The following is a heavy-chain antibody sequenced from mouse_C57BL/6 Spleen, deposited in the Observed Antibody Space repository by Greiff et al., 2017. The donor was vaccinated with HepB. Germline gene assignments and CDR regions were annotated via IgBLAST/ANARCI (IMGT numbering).Heavy chain of an antibody. CDR3: ARGTGTGFAY. J-gene: IGHJ3*01. D-gene: IGHD4-1*01. CDR1: GFTFSSYG. CDR2: ISSGGSYT. Sequence: EVQVVESGGDLVKPGGSLKLSCAASGFTFSSYGMSWVRQTPDKRLEWVATISSGGSYTYYPDSVKGRFTISRDNAKNTLYLQMSSMKSEDTAMYYGARGTGTGFAYWGQGTLVTVSA. V-gene: IGHV5-6*01.